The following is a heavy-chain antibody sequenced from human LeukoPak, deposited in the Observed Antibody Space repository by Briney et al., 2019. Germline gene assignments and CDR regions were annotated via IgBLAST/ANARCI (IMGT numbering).Heavy chain of an antibody. CDR1: GSTFRNHA. Sequence: PGGSLRLSCAASGSTFRNHAIHWVRQAPGKGLEWVTVISHDRTNDYYRDSVKGRFTISRDNSKNTVLLQMNSLSPDDTAVYYCVGSPTYYYMDVWGKGTTVTVSS. J-gene: IGHJ6*03. CDR3: VGSPTYYYMDV. V-gene: IGHV3-30*04. D-gene: IGHD3-10*01. CDR2: ISHDRTND.